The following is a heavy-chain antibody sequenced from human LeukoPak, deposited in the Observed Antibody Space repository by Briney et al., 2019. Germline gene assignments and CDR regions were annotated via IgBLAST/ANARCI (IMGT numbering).Heavy chain of an antibody. J-gene: IGHJ1*01. CDR1: GGTFSSYA. D-gene: IGHD3-22*01. CDR3: ARASYDSSDYEYFQH. Sequence: SVKVSCRASGGTFSSYAISWVRQAPGQGLEWMGGIIPLFGTTNYAQTFQGRVTITADESTSTAYMELSRLRSDDTAVYYCARASYDSSDYEYFQHWGQGTLVTVSS. V-gene: IGHV1-69*13. CDR2: IIPLFGTT.